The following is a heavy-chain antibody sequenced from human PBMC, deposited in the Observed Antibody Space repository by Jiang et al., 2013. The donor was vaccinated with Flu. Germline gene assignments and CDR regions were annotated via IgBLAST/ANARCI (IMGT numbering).Heavy chain of an antibody. D-gene: IGHD4-17*01. CDR1: YG. CDR2: IWYDGSNK. J-gene: IGHJ3*02. V-gene: IGHV3-33*01. Sequence: YGMHWVRQAPGKGLEWVAVIWYDGSNKYYADSVKGRFTISRDNSKNTLYLQMNSLRAEDTAVYYCARDWAVLNDYGDSGAFDIWGQGTMVTVSS. CDR3: ARDWAVLNDYGDSGAFDI.